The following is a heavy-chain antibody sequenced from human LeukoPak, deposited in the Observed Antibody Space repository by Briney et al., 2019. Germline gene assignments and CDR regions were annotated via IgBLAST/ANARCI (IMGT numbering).Heavy chain of an antibody. CDR2: INHSGST. CDR3: ARRGTYCSSTSCYALDY. CDR1: GGSFSGYY. D-gene: IGHD2-2*01. V-gene: IGHV4-34*01. J-gene: IGHJ4*02. Sequence: SETLSLTCAGYGGSFSGYYWSWIRQPPGKGLEWIGEINHSGSTNYNPSLKSRVTISVDTSKNQFSLKLSSVTAADTAVYYCARRGTYCSSTSCYALDYWGQGTLVTVSS.